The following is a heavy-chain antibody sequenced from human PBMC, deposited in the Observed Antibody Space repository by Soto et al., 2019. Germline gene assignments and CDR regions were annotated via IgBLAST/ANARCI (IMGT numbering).Heavy chain of an antibody. D-gene: IGHD2-8*02. CDR3: ARDILSVGPRANDAFDV. CDR2: INPDNGNT. CDR1: GFTFSDHL. Sequence: QVQLVQSGAEVRKPGASVNISCRASGFTFSDHLINWVRQVPGQSLEWMGWINPDNGNTKYSQTCQGRVTISRHSSASIVYVEVSDLTSEDTAVFYCARDILSVGPRANDAFDVWGQWTMVTVSS. V-gene: IGHV1-3*01. J-gene: IGHJ3*01.